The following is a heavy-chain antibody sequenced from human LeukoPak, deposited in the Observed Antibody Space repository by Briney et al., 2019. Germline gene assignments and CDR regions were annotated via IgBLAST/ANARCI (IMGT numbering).Heavy chain of an antibody. J-gene: IGHJ4*02. Sequence: ASVKVSCKTSGYTFTGYYMHWVRQAPGQGLEWMGWIYPNSGVTNSPQKFQGRVTMTRDTSISTAYMELSSLRSDDTAVYYCAKKWSRRGFGESPQFDSWGQGTLVTVSS. D-gene: IGHD3-10*01. CDR3: AKKWSRRGFGESPQFDS. V-gene: IGHV1-2*02. CDR1: GYTFTGYY. CDR2: IYPNSGVT.